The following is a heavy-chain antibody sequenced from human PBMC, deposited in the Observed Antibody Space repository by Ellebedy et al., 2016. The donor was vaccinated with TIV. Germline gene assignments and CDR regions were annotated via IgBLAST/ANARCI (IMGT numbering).Heavy chain of an antibody. CDR2: NSAYNGNT. V-gene: IGHV1-18*01. CDR3: ARVRVVQYYFDY. D-gene: IGHD2-21*01. Sequence: AASVKVSCKASGYTFTSYGISWVRQAPGQGLEWMGWNSAYNGNTNYSQKLQGRVPMTTEPSRSTAYMELRSLRSDDTAVYSCARVRVVQYYFDYWGQGTLVTVSS. CDR1: GYTFTSYG. J-gene: IGHJ4*02.